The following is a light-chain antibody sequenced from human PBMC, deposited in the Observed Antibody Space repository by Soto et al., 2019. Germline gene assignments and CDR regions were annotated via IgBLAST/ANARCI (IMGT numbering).Light chain of an antibody. Sequence: DIQMTQSPSSLTATVRDRVTITCRASHNINNYLNWYQQEPGKAPHLLIYGASSLESGVPSRFSGGGSGTDFTLSISIRQPEDFGTCDCQHRRSREPSTSGPGNNVAVK. CDR2: GAS. CDR1: HNINNY. CDR3: QHRRSREPST. V-gene: IGKV1-39*01. J-gene: IGKJ3*01.